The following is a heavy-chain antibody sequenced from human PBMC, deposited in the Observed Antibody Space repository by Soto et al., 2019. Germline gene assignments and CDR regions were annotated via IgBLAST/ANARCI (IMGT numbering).Heavy chain of an antibody. CDR3: ARVFSSRRGCMYYFDF. V-gene: IGHV4-4*02. CDR1: SGSLSSGNL. J-gene: IGHJ4*02. CDR2: IYSTGDT. Sequence: QVQLQESGPGLVKPSETLSLTCAVSSGSLSSGNLWSWVRQPPGRGLEWIGEIYSTGDTNYNPSLKSRITTTVDKSKNQFSLELKSATAADTAVYYCARVFSSRRGCMYYFDFWGQGTLVSVSS.